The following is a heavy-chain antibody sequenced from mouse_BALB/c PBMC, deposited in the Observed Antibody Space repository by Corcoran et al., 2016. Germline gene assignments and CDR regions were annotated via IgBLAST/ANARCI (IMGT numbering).Heavy chain of an antibody. CDR3: ARFPYGNYQRHWDFDV. D-gene: IGHD2-10*02. CDR2: IYPGSGNT. J-gene: IGHJ1*01. V-gene: IGHV1-84*02. Sequence: QIQLQQSGPELVKHGDSVQQSCKASGYTFTDYYINRVTQKPGQGLEWIGWIYPGSGNTKNNEKFKGKATLTVDTSSSTVYMQRSSLTSEDTAVYFCARFPYGNYQRHWDFDVWGAGTAFTVS. CDR1: GYTFTDYY.